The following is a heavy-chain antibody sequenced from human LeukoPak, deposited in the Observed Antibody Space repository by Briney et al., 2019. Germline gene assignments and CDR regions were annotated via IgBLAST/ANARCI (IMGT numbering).Heavy chain of an antibody. CDR1: GGSISSGGYY. CDR3: ARAGQTYGDYKPLDY. J-gene: IGHJ4*02. D-gene: IGHD4-17*01. V-gene: IGHV4-31*03. Sequence: SQTLSLTCTVSGGSISSGGYYWSWIRQHPGKGLEWIGYIYYSGSTYYNPSLKSRVTISVDTSKNQFSLKLSSVTAADTAVYYCARAGQTYGDYKPLDYWGQGTLVTVSS. CDR2: IYYSGST.